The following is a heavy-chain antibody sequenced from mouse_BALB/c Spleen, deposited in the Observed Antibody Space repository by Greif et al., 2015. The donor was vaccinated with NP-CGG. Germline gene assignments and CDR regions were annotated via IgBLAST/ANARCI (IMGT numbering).Heavy chain of an antibody. CDR2: IYPGRGIT. CDR1: GYTFTSYW. V-gene: IGHV1-55*01. Sequence: QVQLKQSGAELVKPGASVKMSCKASGYTFTSYWINWVKQRPGQGLEWIGDIYPGRGITNYNEKFKSKATLTLDTSSSTAYMQLSSLTSEDSAVYYCSRSDDYDDYWYFDVWGAGTTVTVSS. J-gene: IGHJ1*01. CDR3: SRSDDYDDYWYFDV. D-gene: IGHD2-4*01.